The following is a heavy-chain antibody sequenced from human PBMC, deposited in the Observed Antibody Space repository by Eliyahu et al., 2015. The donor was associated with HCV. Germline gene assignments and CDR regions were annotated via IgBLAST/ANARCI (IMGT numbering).Heavy chain of an antibody. CDR2: IYPGDSDT. J-gene: IGHJ4*02. D-gene: IGHD7-27*01. CDR1: GYTXTSYW. Sequence: EVQLVQSGAEVXKPGQSXXISCKGSGYTXTSYWIGWVRQMPGKGLXXMGIIYPGDSDTXYSPSFQGQVTISADKSISTAYLQWSSLKASDTATYYCAKSTGDHYLFEDWGQGTQVTVSS. CDR3: AKSTGDHYLFED. V-gene: IGHV5-51*01.